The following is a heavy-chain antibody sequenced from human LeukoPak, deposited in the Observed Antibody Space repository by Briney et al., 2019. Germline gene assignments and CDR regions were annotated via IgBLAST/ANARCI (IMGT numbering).Heavy chain of an antibody. Sequence: GGSLRLSCAASGFTFSSYSMNWVRQAPGKGLEWVSYISSSSSTIYYADSVKGRFTISRDNAKNSLYLQMNSLRAEHTAVYYCARGVGATSQVFDYWGQGTLVTVSS. V-gene: IGHV3-48*04. D-gene: IGHD1-26*01. CDR1: GFTFSSYS. CDR2: ISSSSSTI. J-gene: IGHJ4*02. CDR3: ARGVGATSQVFDY.